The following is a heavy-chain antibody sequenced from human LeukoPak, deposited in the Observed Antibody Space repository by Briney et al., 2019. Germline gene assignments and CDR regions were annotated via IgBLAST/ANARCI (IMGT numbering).Heavy chain of an antibody. Sequence: SETLSLTCAVSGVSFDDYYWSWVRQTPGKGLEWIGEINHSGYTNDRPSLKSRVTLSIDTSRNQFSLNLSSVTVADTGIYYCTRMTAGHDYWGQGTLVTVSS. CDR1: GVSFDDYY. J-gene: IGHJ4*02. V-gene: IGHV4-34*01. CDR2: INHSGYT. CDR3: TRMTAGHDY. D-gene: IGHD2-21*02.